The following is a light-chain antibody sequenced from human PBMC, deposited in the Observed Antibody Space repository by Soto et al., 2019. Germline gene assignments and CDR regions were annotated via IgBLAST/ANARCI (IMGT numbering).Light chain of an antibody. CDR2: DAS. CDR1: QSISTL. J-gene: IGKJ5*01. V-gene: IGKV1-5*01. Sequence: DIQMTHSPSTLSASVGDRVTITCRASQSISTLLAWYQQKPGKAPKVLIYDASTLESGVPSRFSGSGSGTEFTLTISSLQPDDFATYYCQQYNSYSRGSFGQGTRLEIK. CDR3: QQYNSYSRGS.